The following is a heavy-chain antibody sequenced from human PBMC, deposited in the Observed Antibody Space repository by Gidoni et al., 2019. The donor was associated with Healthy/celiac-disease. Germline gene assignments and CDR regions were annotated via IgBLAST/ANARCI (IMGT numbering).Heavy chain of an antibody. J-gene: IGHJ4*02. V-gene: IGHV4-59*01. CDR3: ARLGDYGGAVDY. Sequence: QVQLQESGPGLVKPSETLSLTCTVSGCSISSYYWSWIRQPPGKGLEGIGYIYYSGSTNYNPSLKSRVTISVDTSKNQFSLKLSSVTAADTAVYYCARLGDYGGAVDYWGQGTLVTVSS. CDR2: IYYSGST. CDR1: GCSISSYY. D-gene: IGHD4-17*01.